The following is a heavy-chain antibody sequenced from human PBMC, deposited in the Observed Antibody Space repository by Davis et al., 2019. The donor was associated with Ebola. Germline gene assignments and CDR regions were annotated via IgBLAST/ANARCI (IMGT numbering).Heavy chain of an antibody. J-gene: IGHJ4*02. CDR1: GYTFSSYY. Sequence: ASVKVSCKASGYTFSSYYMHWVRQAPGQGLEWMGIINPSGGSTSYAQRFQGRVIMTSDTATTTAYMEVGSLRSDDTAVYYCARAQFPTTSDHWGQGTLVTVSS. D-gene: IGHD1-1*01. CDR2: INPSGGST. V-gene: IGHV1-46*01. CDR3: ARAQFPTTSDH.